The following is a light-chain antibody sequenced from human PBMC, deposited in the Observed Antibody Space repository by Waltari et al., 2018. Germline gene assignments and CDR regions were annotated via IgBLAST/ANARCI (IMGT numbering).Light chain of an antibody. CDR2: DAS. CDR3: QQRSNWPLMYT. Sequence: EIVLTQSPAPLSLSPGERATLSSRASQSVSSYLAWYQQKPGQAPRLLIYDASNRATGIPARFSGSGSGTDFTLTISSLEPEDFAVYYCQQRSNWPLMYTFGQGTKLEIK. CDR1: QSVSSY. V-gene: IGKV3-11*01. J-gene: IGKJ2*01.